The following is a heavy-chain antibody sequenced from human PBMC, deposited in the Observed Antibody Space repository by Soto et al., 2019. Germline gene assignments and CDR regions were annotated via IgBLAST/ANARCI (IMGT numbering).Heavy chain of an antibody. V-gene: IGHV1-3*01. D-gene: IGHD6-13*01. CDR2: INAGNGNT. Sequence: ASVKGSCKASGYTFTSYAMHWVRQAPGQRLEWMGWINAGNGNTKYSQKFQGRVTITRDTSASTAYMELSSLRSEDTAVYYCARSGGSSWFDYWGQGTLVTVSS. J-gene: IGHJ4*02. CDR1: GYTFTSYA. CDR3: ARSGGSSWFDY.